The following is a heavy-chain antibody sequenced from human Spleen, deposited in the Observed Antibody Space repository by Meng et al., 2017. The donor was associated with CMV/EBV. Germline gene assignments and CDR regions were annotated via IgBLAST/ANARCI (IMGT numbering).Heavy chain of an antibody. Sequence: SETLSLTCAVYGGSFSGYYWSWIRQPPGKGLEWIGEINHSGSTNYNPSLKSRVTISVDTSKNQFSLKLSSVTAADTAVYYCARDAGDSSGYLPFDYWGQGTLVTVSS. CDR3: ARDAGDSSGYLPFDY. D-gene: IGHD3-22*01. CDR2: INHSGST. CDR1: GGSFSGYY. J-gene: IGHJ4*02. V-gene: IGHV4-34*01.